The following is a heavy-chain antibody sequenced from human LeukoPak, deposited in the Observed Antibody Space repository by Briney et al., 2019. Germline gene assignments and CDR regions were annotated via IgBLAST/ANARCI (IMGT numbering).Heavy chain of an antibody. D-gene: IGHD3-3*02. CDR2: IYYTGNT. V-gene: IGHV4-39*07. CDR1: GGSISGSSFY. Sequence: PSETLSLTCTVSGGSISGSSFYWGWIRQPPGKGLEWIGTIYYTGNTYDNPSLKSRVTITVDTSKNQFSLKLSSVTVADTAIYYCARDRALAYFDLWGRGTLVTVSS. J-gene: IGHJ2*01. CDR3: ARDRALAYFDL.